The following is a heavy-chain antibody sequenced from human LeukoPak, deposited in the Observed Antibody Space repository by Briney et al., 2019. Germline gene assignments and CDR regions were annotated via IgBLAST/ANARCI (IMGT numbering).Heavy chain of an antibody. CDR3: ARGGDYGDLRYFDY. CDR1: GDSISSYY. CDR2: IYYSGST. Sequence: SETLSLTCTVSGDSISSYYWTWIRQPPGKGPEWIGYIYYSGSTNYNPSLKSRVTFSVDTAKNQFSLKLNSVTAADTAVYYCARGGDYGDLRYFDYWGQGTLVTVSS. D-gene: IGHD4-17*01. V-gene: IGHV4-59*01. J-gene: IGHJ4*02.